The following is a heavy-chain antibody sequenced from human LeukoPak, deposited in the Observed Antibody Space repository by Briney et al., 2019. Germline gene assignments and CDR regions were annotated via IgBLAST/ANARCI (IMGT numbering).Heavy chain of an antibody. CDR1: GFSLSTSGVG. D-gene: IGHD6-19*01. CDR3: AHKIQSSSGWYSFDY. V-gene: IGHV2-5*02. CDR2: IYWGDDK. J-gene: IGHJ4*02. Sequence: SGPTMVKPTQTLTLTCTFSGFSLSTSGVGVGWIRQPPGKALEWLALIYWGDDKRYSPSLKGRLTITKDTSKNQVVLTMTNMDPVDTATYYCAHKIQSSSGWYSFDYWGQGTLVTVSS.